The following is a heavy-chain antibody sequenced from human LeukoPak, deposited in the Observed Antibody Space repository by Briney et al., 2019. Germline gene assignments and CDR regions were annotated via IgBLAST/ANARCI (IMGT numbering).Heavy chain of an antibody. CDR3: ARDAHYYGVDY. D-gene: IGHD3-10*01. CDR2: IYTTGSA. CDR1: GDSIRTED. Sequence: SETLARTCTVSGDSIRTEDWSRFRQPAGKGLEWIGRIYTTGSANYNPSLKSRVIMSVDTSKNQFSLNLTSVTAADTAMYYCARDAHYYGVDYWGQGTLVTVSS. V-gene: IGHV4-4*07. J-gene: IGHJ4*02.